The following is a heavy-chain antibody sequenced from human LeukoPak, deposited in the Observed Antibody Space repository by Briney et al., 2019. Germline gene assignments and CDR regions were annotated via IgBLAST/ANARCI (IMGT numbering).Heavy chain of an antibody. CDR1: GFTFSSYG. V-gene: IGHV3-23*01. J-gene: IGHJ4*02. CDR2: ISGSGGST. CDR3: AKDGSSGYLDY. D-gene: IGHD3-22*01. Sequence: GGTLRLSCAASGFTFSSYGMSWVRQAPGKGLEWVSAISGSGGSTYYADSAKGRFTISRDNSKNTLYLQMNSLRAEDTAVYYCAKDGSSGYLDYWGQGTLVTVSS.